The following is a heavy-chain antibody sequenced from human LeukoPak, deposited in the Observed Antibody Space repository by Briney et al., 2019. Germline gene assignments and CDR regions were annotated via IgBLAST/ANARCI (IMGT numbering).Heavy chain of an antibody. CDR1: GFTFSSYA. V-gene: IGHV3-23*01. Sequence: QPGGSLRLSCAASGFTFSSYAMSWVRQAPGKGLEWVSAISGSGGSTYYADSVKGRFTISRDNSKNTLYLQMNSLRAEDTAVYYCAKDSYYYDSSGYHYWGQGTLVTVSS. CDR3: AKDSYYYDSSGYHY. CDR2: ISGSGGST. D-gene: IGHD3-22*01. J-gene: IGHJ4*02.